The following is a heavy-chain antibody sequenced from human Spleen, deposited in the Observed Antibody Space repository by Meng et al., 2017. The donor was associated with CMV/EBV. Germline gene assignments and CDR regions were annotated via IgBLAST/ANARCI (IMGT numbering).Heavy chain of an antibody. J-gene: IGHJ4*02. CDR1: GFTFSSYA. CDR2: ISYDGSNK. D-gene: IGHD6-13*01. CDR3: ARARLRYSSSWYWVLDY. V-gene: IGHV3-30*04. Sequence: GFTFSSYAMHWVRQAPGKGLEWVAVISYDGSNKYYADSVKGRFTISRDNSKNTLYLQMNSLRAEDTAVYYCARARLRYSSSWYWVLDYWGQGTLVTVSS.